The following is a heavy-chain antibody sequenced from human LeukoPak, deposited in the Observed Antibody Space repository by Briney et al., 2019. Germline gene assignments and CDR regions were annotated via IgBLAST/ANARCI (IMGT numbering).Heavy chain of an antibody. CDR2: ISYDGSNK. Sequence: GGSLRLSCAASGFSFSSYGMHWVRQAPGKGLEWVAVISYDGSNKYYADSVKGRFTISRDNSKNTLYLQMNSLRAEDTAVYYCARGGGSYPRDWYFDLWGRGTLVTVSS. CDR3: ARGGGSYPRDWYFDL. V-gene: IGHV3-30*03. D-gene: IGHD1-26*01. J-gene: IGHJ2*01. CDR1: GFSFSSYG.